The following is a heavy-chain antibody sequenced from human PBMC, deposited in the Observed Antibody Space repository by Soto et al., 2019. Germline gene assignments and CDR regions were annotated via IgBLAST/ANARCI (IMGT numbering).Heavy chain of an antibody. Sequence: QLQLQESGPGLVKPSETLSLTCTVSGGSISSSSYYWGWIRQPPGKGLEWIGSIYYSGSTYYNPSLKSRVTISVDTSKNQFSLKLSSVTAADTAVYYCARHHLGYCTNGVCHYYYMDVWGKGTTVTVSS. V-gene: IGHV4-39*01. CDR2: IYYSGST. J-gene: IGHJ6*03. CDR3: ARHHLGYCTNGVCHYYYMDV. CDR1: GGSISSSSYY. D-gene: IGHD2-8*01.